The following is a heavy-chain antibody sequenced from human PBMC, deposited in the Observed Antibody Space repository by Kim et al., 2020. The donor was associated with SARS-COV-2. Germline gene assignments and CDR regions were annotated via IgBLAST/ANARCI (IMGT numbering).Heavy chain of an antibody. CDR3: AGTRTYYYGSGTDSYYYGMDV. V-gene: IGHV4-61*02. CDR2: IYTSGST. D-gene: IGHD3-10*01. J-gene: IGHJ6*02. Sequence: SETLSLTCTVSGGSISSGSYYWSWIRQPAGKGLEWIGRIYTSGSTNYNPSLKSRVTISVDTSKNQFSLKLSSVTAADTAVYYCAGTRTYYYGSGTDSYYYGMDVWGQGTTVTVSS. CDR1: GGSISSGSYY.